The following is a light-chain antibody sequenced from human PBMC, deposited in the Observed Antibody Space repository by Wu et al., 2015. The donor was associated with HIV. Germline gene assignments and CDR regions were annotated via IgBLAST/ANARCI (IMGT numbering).Light chain of an antibody. CDR3: TKSINTAPWT. CDR1: QGISNF. Sequence: DIQMTQSPSSLSASVGDRVTITCRASQGISNFLAWYQQKPGKPPKVLIYAASTLQSGVPSRFSAVDLGQISLSPSAACSLKMLQLINCTKSINTAPWTFGQRDQRWK. CDR2: AAS. J-gene: IGKJ1*01. V-gene: IGKV1-27*01.